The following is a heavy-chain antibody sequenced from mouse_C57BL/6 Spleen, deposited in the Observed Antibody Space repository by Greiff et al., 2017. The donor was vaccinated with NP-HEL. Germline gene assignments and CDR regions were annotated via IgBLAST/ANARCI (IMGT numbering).Heavy chain of an antibody. D-gene: IGHD1-1*01. J-gene: IGHJ4*01. CDR3: ARTSYGSSDYYAMDD. CDR2: INPSNGGT. Sequence: QVQLQQPGTELVKPGASVKLSCKASGYTFTSYWMHWVKQRPGQGLEWIGNINPSNGGTNYNEKFKSKATLTVDKSSSTAYMQLSSLTSEDSADYYGARTSYGSSDYYAMDDWGQGTSVTVSS. CDR1: GYTFTSYW. V-gene: IGHV1-53*01.